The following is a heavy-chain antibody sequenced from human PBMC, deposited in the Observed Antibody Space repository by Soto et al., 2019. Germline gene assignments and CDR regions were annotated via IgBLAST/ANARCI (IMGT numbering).Heavy chain of an antibody. CDR1: GYSFTSYW. V-gene: IGHV5-51*01. CDR2: IYPGDSDN. D-gene: IGHD6-13*01. CDR3: ARRGVPSFEQQLVHPKPQYYFDY. Sequence: GESLKISCKGSGYSFTSYWIGWVRQLPGKGLEWMGIIYPGDSDNRYSPSFQGQVTISADKPISTAYLQWSSLKASDTAMYYCARRGVPSFEQQLVHPKPQYYFDYWGQGTRVSVSS. J-gene: IGHJ4*02.